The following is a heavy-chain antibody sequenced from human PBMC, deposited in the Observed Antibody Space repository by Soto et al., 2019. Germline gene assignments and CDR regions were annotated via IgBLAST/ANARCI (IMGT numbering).Heavy chain of an antibody. CDR1: GYTFTGYY. CDR3: ARGRYYGAPGWFDY. Sequence: AAVKVSCKASGYTFTGYYMHWVRQAPGQGLEWMGWINPNSGGTNYAQKFQGWVTMTRDTSISTAHMELSRLRSDDTAVYYCARGRYYGAPGWFDYWGQGTLVTVS. V-gene: IGHV1-2*04. J-gene: IGHJ4*02. CDR2: INPNSGGT. D-gene: IGHD1-26*01.